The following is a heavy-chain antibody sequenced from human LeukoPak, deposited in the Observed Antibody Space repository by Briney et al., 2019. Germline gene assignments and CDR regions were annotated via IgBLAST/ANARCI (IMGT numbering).Heavy chain of an antibody. CDR1: GGTFSSYA. CDR3: ASVRGYSYGYFGYFDY. J-gene: IGHJ4*02. CDR2: IIPIFGTA. Sequence: SVKVSCKASGGTFSSYAISWVRQAPGQGLEWMGGIIPIFGTANYAQKFQGRVTITTDESTSTAYMELSSLRSEDTAVYYRASVRGYSYGYFGYFDYWGQGTLVTVSS. D-gene: IGHD5-18*01. V-gene: IGHV1-69*05.